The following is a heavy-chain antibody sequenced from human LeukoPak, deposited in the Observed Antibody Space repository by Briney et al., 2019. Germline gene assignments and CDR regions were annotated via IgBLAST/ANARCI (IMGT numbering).Heavy chain of an antibody. CDR3: ARRKLASDAFDI. CDR2: IYFTGST. D-gene: IGHD1-1*01. Sequence: SETLSLTCSVSGVSVSSGPYYWRWIRQPPGKGLQWIGYIYFTGSTNYNPSLKSRVTISADTSKNQFSLRLNSVTATDTALYYCARRKLASDAFDIWGQGTLVSVSS. V-gene: IGHV4-61*01. CDR1: GVSVSSGPYY. J-gene: IGHJ3*02.